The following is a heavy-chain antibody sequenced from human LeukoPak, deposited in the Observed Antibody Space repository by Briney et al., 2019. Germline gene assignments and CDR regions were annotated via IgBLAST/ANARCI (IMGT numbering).Heavy chain of an antibody. CDR2: IIPIFGTA. V-gene: IGHV1-69*05. CDR3: ASGEYDYVWGSYRYVAFDI. D-gene: IGHD3-16*02. J-gene: IGHJ3*02. Sequence: ISXVRXXPGQGLEWMGXIIPIFGTANYAQKFQGRVTITTDESTSTAYMELSSLRSEDTAVYYCASGEYDYVWGSYRYVAFDIWGQGTMVTVSS.